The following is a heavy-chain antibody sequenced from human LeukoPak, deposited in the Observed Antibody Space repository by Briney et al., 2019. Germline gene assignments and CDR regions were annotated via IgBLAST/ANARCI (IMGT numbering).Heavy chain of an antibody. D-gene: IGHD6-6*01. Sequence: GEPLKISWKGSGYTFTSYWIGWVRQMPGKGLEWMGIIYPGDSDTRYSPSFQGQVTISADKSISTAYLQWSSLKASDTAMYYCSKGGSSSLRAFDIWGQGTMVTVSS. V-gene: IGHV5-51*01. CDR1: GYTFTSYW. CDR2: IYPGDSDT. J-gene: IGHJ3*02. CDR3: SKGGSSSLRAFDI.